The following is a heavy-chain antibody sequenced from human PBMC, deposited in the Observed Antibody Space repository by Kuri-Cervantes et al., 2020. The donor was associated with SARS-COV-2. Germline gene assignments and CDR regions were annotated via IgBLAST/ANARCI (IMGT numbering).Heavy chain of an antibody. V-gene: IGHV1-69*06. CDR3: ARPYCTSSTCYDGTFDS. CDR1: GGTFSSYA. J-gene: IGHJ4*02. Sequence: SVKVSCKASGGTFSSYAVTWVRQAPGRGLEWMGRIIPLFGTTIYEEKFRGRVTLTADKSTNTAYMELSSLRSEDTAVYYCARPYCTSSTCYDGTFDSWGQGTLVTVSS. D-gene: IGHD2-2*01. CDR2: IIPLFGTT.